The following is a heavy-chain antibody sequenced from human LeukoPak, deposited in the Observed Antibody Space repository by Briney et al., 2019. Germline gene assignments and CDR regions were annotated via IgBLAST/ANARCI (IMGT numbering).Heavy chain of an antibody. CDR1: GFTLSSYE. Sequence: PGGSLRLSCTVSGFTLSSYEMSWIRQAPGKGLEWVSSIDYSGGSSYYADSVKGRFTISRDNAKNSLYLQMNSLRAEDTAVYYCARTGTVGYCTNGVCYTPDYWGQGTLVTVSS. CDR2: IDYSGGSS. CDR3: ARTGTVGYCTNGVCYTPDY. V-gene: IGHV3-21*01. J-gene: IGHJ4*02. D-gene: IGHD2-8*01.